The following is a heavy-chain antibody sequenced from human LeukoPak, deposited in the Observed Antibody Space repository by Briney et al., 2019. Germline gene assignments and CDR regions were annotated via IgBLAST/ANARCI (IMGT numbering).Heavy chain of an antibody. V-gene: IGHV4-31*03. D-gene: IGHD6-13*01. CDR2: IYYSGST. Sequence: SETLSLTCTVSGGSISSGGYYWSWIRQHPGKGLEWIGYIYYSGSTYYNPSLKSRVTISVDTSKNQFSLKLSSVTAAGTAMYYCASYSSSWYFVDYWGQGTLVTVSS. CDR1: GGSISSGGYY. J-gene: IGHJ4*02. CDR3: ASYSSSWYFVDY.